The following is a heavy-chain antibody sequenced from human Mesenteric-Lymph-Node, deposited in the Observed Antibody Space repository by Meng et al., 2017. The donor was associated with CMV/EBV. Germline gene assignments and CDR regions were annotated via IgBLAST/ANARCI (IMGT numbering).Heavy chain of an antibody. J-gene: IGHJ4*02. D-gene: IGHD3/OR15-3a*01. V-gene: IGHV3-30*04. CDR1: GFTFSSYA. CDR3: ARGTGYGCWLIDS. CDR2: IPFDGNND. Sequence: GGSLRLSCAASGFTFSSYARHWVRQAPGKGLEWVAVIPFDGNNDHYADSVKGRFTISRDNSKNTLYLQVNSVRLEDTGVYYCARGTGYGCWLIDSWGQGTLVTVSS.